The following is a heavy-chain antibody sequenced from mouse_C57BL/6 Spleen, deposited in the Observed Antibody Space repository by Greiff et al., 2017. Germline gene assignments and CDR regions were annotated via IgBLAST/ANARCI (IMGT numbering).Heavy chain of an antibody. CDR1: GFTFSSYA. Sequence: EVKLVESGGGLVKPGGSLKLSCAVSGFTFSSYALSWVRQTPEKRLEWVATISDGGSYTYYPDNVKGRFTISRGNAKNNLYLQMSHLKSEDTAMYYCAHHPGMDYWGQGTTLTVSS. J-gene: IGHJ2*01. V-gene: IGHV5-4*03. CDR3: AHHPGMDY. CDR2: ISDGGSYT.